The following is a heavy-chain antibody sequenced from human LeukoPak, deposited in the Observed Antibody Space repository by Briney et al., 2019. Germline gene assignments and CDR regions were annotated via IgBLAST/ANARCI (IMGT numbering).Heavy chain of an antibody. CDR1: GGSISSYY. V-gene: IGHV4-59*01. Sequence: SETLSLTCTVSGGSISSYYWSWIRQPPGKGLEWIGYIYYSGSTNYNPSLKSRVTISVDTSKNQFSLKLSSVTAADTAVYYCARQARRKVTTEEPFDYWGKGTLVTVSS. D-gene: IGHD4-11*01. CDR3: ARQARRKVTTEEPFDY. CDR2: IYYSGST. J-gene: IGHJ4*02.